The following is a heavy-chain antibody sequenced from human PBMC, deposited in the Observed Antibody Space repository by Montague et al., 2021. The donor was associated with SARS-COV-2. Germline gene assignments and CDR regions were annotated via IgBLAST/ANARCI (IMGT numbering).Heavy chain of an antibody. CDR2: FYGVGST. CDR1: GASVGSSD. J-gene: IGHJ3*02. CDR3: ARETMTADAFDI. V-gene: IGHV4-59*02. Sequence: SETLSLTCTVSGASVGSSDWGWIRQSPGKGLEWIGYFYGVGSTDYNPSLKSRATISRDTSKNQFSLKVRSVTAADTAVYYCARETMTADAFDIWGQGTMVTVSS. D-gene: IGHD1-14*01.